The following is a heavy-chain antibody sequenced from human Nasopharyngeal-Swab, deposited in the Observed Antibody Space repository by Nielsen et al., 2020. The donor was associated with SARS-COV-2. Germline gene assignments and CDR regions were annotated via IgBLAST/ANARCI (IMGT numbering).Heavy chain of an antibody. D-gene: IGHD3-10*01. J-gene: IGHJ6*02. Sequence: WIRQPPGKGLEWVSDISSSGSTIYYADAVKGRFTISRDNAKNSLHLQMNSLRAEDTAVYYCARDEGARVLWFGELSTYYYYGMDVWGQGTTVTVSS. V-gene: IGHV3-48*03. CDR3: ARDEGARVLWFGELSTYYYYGMDV. CDR2: ISSSGSTI.